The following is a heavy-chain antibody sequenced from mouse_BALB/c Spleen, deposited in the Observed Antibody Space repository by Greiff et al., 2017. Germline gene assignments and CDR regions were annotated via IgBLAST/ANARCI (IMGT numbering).Heavy chain of an antibody. V-gene: IGHV2-2*02. CDR1: GFSLTSYG. J-gene: IGHJ3*01. Sequence: VKLVESGPGLVQPSQSLSITCTVSGFSLTSYGVHWVRQSPGKGLEWLGVIWSGGSTDYNAAFISRLSISKDNSKSQVFFKMNSLQANDTAIYYCAIYGNYVRFAYWGQGTLVTVSA. CDR2: IWSGGST. D-gene: IGHD2-1*01. CDR3: AIYGNYVRFAY.